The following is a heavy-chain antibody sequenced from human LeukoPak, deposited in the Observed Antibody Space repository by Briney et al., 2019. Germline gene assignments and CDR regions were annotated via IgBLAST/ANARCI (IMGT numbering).Heavy chain of an antibody. CDR3: AKVLSAAPDNWFDS. CDR1: GFTFSSYS. Sequence: GGSLRLSCAASGFTFSSYSMNWVRQAPGKGLEWVSGISGSSTITYYADSVKGRFTISRDNSRNTLYLQMNSLRAEDTALYYCAKVLSAAPDNWFDSWGQGTLVIVSS. CDR2: ISGSSTIT. V-gene: IGHV3-23*01. J-gene: IGHJ5*01. D-gene: IGHD2-2*01.